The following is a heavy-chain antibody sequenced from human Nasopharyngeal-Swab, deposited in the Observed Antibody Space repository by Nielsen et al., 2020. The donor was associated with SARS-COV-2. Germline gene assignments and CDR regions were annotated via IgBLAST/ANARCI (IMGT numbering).Heavy chain of an antibody. D-gene: IGHD2-21*02. J-gene: IGHJ3*01. V-gene: IGHV1-46*01. CDR3: MRDRGDSFDL. CDR2: INPNGDGT. Sequence: WVRQAPGQGLEWMGIINPNGDGTMYAQKFQGRVTMTRDTSTSTVYMEMSNLRSDDTAVYYCMRDRGDSFDLWGQGTMVTVSS.